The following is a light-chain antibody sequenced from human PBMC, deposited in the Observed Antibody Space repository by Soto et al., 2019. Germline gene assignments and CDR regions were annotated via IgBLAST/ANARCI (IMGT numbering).Light chain of an antibody. V-gene: IGKV3-20*01. CDR1: QSVSSSY. J-gene: IGKJ2*01. CDR2: GAS. CDR3: QQSGSSPHT. Sequence: ENVLTQSPGTLSLSPGERATLSCRASQSVSSSYLAWYQHKPGQAPRLLIYGASSRATGIPDRFSDSGSGTDFTLTIGRLEAEDFAVYYCQQSGSSPHTFGEGTKLEIK.